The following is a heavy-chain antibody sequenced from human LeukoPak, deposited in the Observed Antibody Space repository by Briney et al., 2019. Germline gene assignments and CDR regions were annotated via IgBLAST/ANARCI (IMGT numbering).Heavy chain of an antibody. V-gene: IGHV3-30*04. J-gene: IGHJ1*01. CDR3: ARVPRTQDILTPYFQH. CDR2: ISYDRSNK. Sequence: GGSLRLSCAASGFIFSSYAMHWVRQAPGKGLEWVAVISYDRSNKYYADSVKGRFTISRDNSKNTLYLQMNSMRAEDTAVYYCARVPRTQDILTPYFQHWGQGTLVTVSS. CDR1: GFIFSSYA. D-gene: IGHD3-9*01.